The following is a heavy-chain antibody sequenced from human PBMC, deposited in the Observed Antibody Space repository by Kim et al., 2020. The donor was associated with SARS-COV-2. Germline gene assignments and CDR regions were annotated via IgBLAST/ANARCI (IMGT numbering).Heavy chain of an antibody. CDR2: ISSSGSTI. V-gene: IGHV3-48*03. J-gene: IGHJ4*01. D-gene: IGHD3-3*01. Sequence: GGSLRLSCAASGFTFSSYEMNWVRQAPGKGLEWVSYISSSGSTIYYADSVKGRFTISRDNAKNSLYLQMNSLRAEDTAVYYCARDGHQPTIFGVVISFDYWGQNPGHRLL. CDR1: GFTFSSYE. CDR3: ARDGHQPTIFGVVISFDY.